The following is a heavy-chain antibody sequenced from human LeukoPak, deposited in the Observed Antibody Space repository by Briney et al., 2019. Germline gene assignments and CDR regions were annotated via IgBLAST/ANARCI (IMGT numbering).Heavy chain of an antibody. J-gene: IGHJ4*02. CDR2: ISGSGGST. V-gene: IGHV3-23*01. D-gene: IGHD2-2*01. Sequence: GGSLRLFCAASGFTFSSYAMSWVRQAPGKGLEWVSAISGSGGSTYYADSVKGRFTISRDNSKNTLYLQMNSLRAEDTAVYYCAKDRPSEGYCSSTSCYPDYWGQGTLVTVSS. CDR3: AKDRPSEGYCSSTSCYPDY. CDR1: GFTFSSYA.